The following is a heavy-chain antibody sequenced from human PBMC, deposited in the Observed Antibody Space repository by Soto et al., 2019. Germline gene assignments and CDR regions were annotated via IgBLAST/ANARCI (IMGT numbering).Heavy chain of an antibody. J-gene: IGHJ3*02. V-gene: IGHV1-69*13. CDR3: AGSFKYGSGTFDAFDI. D-gene: IGHD3-10*01. Sequence: SVKVSCKASGGSFSIYAISCVVQAPLQGLEWMGGIIPIFGTTNYAEKFRGRVSITADESTSTAYVELSSLRSEDTAVYYCAGSFKYGSGTFDAFDIWGQGTMVTVSS. CDR1: GGSFSIYA. CDR2: IIPIFGTT.